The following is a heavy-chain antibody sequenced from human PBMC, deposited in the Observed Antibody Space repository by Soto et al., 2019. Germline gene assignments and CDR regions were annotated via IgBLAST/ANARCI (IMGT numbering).Heavy chain of an antibody. CDR1: GFTVSSNY. J-gene: IGHJ4*02. V-gene: IGHV3-53*01. Sequence: PGGSLRLSCAASGFTVSSNYMSWVRQAPGKGLEWVSVIYSGGSTYYADSVKGRFTISRDNSKNKLYLQMNSLRAEDTAVYYCARADYGDYVVFDYWGQGTLVTVSS. D-gene: IGHD4-17*01. CDR2: IYSGGST. CDR3: ARADYGDYVVFDY.